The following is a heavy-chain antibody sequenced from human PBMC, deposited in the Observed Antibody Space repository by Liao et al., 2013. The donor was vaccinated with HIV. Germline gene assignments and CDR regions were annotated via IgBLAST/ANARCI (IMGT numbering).Heavy chain of an antibody. V-gene: IGHV4-30-2*01. Sequence: QLQLQESGSGLVKPSQTLSLTCAVSGGSISSGGFSWSWIRQPPGKGLEWIGYIYHSGSTFYNPSLKSRVTISLDGSKNQFSLKLTSVTAADTAVYYCARGGGMTTLTFCNYWGQGTRRSPSP. CDR3: ARGGGMTTLTFCNY. D-gene: IGHD4-17*01. CDR1: GGSISSGGFS. J-gene: IGHJ4*02. CDR2: IYHSGST.